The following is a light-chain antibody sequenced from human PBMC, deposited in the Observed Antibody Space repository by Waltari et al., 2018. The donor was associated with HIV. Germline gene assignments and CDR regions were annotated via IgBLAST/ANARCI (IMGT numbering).Light chain of an antibody. Sequence: QSALTQPASVSGSPGQSITISCTGTSNNGDDYKYVSWYQHHPGKAPKVIIYEDSHRPSVGSNRFAGSKSGNTASLTISGLQPEDEADYFCASYISSSSPEFGGGTKVTVL. J-gene: IGLJ3*02. V-gene: IGLV2-14*01. CDR2: EDS. CDR1: SNNGDDYKY. CDR3: ASYISSSSPE.